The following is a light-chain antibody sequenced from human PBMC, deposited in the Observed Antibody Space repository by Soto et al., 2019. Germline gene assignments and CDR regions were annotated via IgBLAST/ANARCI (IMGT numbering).Light chain of an antibody. CDR1: QSISNW. CDR2: KAS. J-gene: IGKJ1*01. V-gene: IGKV1-5*03. CDR3: QQYNSYPWT. Sequence: DIQMTQSPSTLSASVGDSVTITCRASQSISNWLAWYQQKPGKAPKLLIYKASSLESGVPSRFSGSGSGTEFTLTISSVQPDDFATYYCQQYNSYPWTFGQGTKVEIK.